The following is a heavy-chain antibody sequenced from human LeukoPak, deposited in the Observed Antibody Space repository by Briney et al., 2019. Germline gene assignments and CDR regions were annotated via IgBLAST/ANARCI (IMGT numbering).Heavy chain of an antibody. CDR2: INSDGSST. CDR3: ARAYSSSLSDY. V-gene: IGHV3-74*01. CDR1: GFTFSSYW. D-gene: IGHD6-6*01. Sequence: GGSLRLSCAVSGFTFSSYWMHWVRQAPGKGLVWVSRINSDGSSTSYADSVKGRFTISRDNAKNTLYLQMNSLRAEDTAVYYCARAYSSSLSDYWGQGTLVTVSS. J-gene: IGHJ4*02.